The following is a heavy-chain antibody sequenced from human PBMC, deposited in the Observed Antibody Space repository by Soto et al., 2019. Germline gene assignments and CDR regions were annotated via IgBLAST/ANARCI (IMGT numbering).Heavy chain of an antibody. CDR3: AKNQGVELVPLATVDWFDP. CDR2: ISGSGFKK. V-gene: IGHV3-23*01. Sequence: GGSLRLSCAASGFIFENSGMSWVRQAPGKGLEWISSISGSGFKKYYADSVKGRFTISRDNSESTVYLELNNLSAEDTAVYHCAKNQGVELVPLATVDWFDPWGQGSVVTVSS. J-gene: IGHJ5*02. D-gene: IGHD1-26*01. CDR1: GFIFENSG.